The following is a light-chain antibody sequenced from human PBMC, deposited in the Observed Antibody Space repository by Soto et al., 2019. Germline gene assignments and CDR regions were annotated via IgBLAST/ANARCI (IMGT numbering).Light chain of an antibody. CDR3: QQRTNWPWT. V-gene: IGKV3-15*01. CDR2: GAS. CDR1: QSVSSN. Sequence: EIVMTQSPATLSVSPGERATLSCRASQSVSSNLAWYQQKPGQAPRLLIYGASTRATGIPARFSGSGSGTDFTLTINSLAPEDFAVYYCQQRTNWPWTFGQGTKVEIK. J-gene: IGKJ1*01.